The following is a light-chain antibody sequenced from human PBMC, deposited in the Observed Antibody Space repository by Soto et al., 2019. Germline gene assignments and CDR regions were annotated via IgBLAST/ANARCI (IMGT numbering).Light chain of an antibody. Sequence: QSALTQPPSASGSPGQSVTISCTGTSSDIGGYNYVSWYQQHPGKAPKLMIYEVTKRPSGVPDRFSGSKSGNTASLTVSGLLAEDEADYYCQAYDYSLTASVFGGGTKVNVL. V-gene: IGLV2-8*01. CDR2: EVT. J-gene: IGLJ3*02. CDR1: SSDIGGYNY. CDR3: QAYDYSLTASV.